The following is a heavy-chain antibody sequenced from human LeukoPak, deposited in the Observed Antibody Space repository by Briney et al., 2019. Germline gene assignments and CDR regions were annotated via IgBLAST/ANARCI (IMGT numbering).Heavy chain of an antibody. J-gene: IGHJ4*02. CDR3: ANEGYQLPDY. D-gene: IGHD2-2*01. CDR2: IRYDGSNK. V-gene: IGHV3-30*02. Sequence: PGGSLRLSCAASGFTFSSYGMHWVRQAPGKGLEWVAFIRYDGSNKYYADSVKGRFTISRDNSKNTLYLQMNSLRAEDTAVYYCANEGYQLPDYWGQGTLVTVSS. CDR1: GFTFSSYG.